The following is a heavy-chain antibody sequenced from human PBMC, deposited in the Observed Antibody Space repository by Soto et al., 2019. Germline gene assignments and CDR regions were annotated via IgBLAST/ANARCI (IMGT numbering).Heavy chain of an antibody. CDR1: GGSISDSY. CDR2: IHYSGST. D-gene: IGHD2-15*01. Sequence: PSETLSLTCTVSGGSISDSYWSWIRQTPGKVLEWVGYIHYSGSTNYNPSLKSRGTMSVDSAKNQFSLQLSSVTAADTAVYFCTKYRRTDAEGYSFDYWGRGALVTVSS. J-gene: IGHJ4*02. V-gene: IGHV4-59*01. CDR3: TKYRRTDAEGYSFDY.